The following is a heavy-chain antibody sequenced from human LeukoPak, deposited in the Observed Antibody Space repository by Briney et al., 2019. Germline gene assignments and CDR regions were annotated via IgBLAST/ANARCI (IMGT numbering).Heavy chain of an antibody. J-gene: IGHJ5*02. Sequence: ASVKVSCKASGYTFTNYGITWVRQAPGQGLEWMGWISPNNGDTNYAQKFQGRVTMTTDTSTTTAYMEVRTLRSDDTAVYYCAREFVVVPAATNNWFDPWGQGTLVTVSS. CDR1: GYTFTNYG. D-gene: IGHD2-2*01. CDR2: ISPNNGDT. V-gene: IGHV1-18*01. CDR3: AREFVVVPAATNNWFDP.